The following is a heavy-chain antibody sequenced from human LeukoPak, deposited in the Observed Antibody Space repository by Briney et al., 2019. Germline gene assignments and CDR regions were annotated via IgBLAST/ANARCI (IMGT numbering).Heavy chain of an antibody. D-gene: IGHD3-10*01. CDR3: TRDRARAGGEILDY. CDR1: GFSFSRYE. CDR2: IDSRSSTI. Sequence: GGSLRLSCAASGFSFSRYEMNWVRQAPGKGLEWVAYIDSRSSTIYYVDSMKGRFTISRDNAKNSLYLQMNSLRDEDTAMYYCTRDRARAGGEILDYWGQGTLVTVSS. V-gene: IGHV3-48*03. J-gene: IGHJ4*02.